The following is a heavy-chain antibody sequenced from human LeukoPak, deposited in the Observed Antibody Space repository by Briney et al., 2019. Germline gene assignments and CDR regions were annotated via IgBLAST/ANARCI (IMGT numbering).Heavy chain of an antibody. D-gene: IGHD3-22*01. CDR2: IYYSGST. Sequence: SETLSLTCTVSGGSISSGDYYWSWIRQPPGKGLEWIGYIYYSGSTYYNPSLKSRVTISVDTSKNQFSLKLSSVTAADTAVYYCARDVGYDSSGYYPYYFDYWGQGTLVTVSS. CDR3: ARDVGYDSSGYYPYYFDY. J-gene: IGHJ4*02. V-gene: IGHV4-30-4*01. CDR1: GGSISSGDYY.